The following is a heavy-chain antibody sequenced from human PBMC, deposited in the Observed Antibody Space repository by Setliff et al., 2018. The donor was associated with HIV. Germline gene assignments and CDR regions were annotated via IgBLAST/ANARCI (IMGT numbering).Heavy chain of an antibody. CDR2: ISGSGDKT. Sequence: PGGSLRLSCAASGFNFSNYAMSWVRQAPVKGLEWVSVISGSGDKTYNADSVKGRFTISRDNSKNTLYLQMNSLRAEDTAVYYCAKDSLLNFFDYWGQGTLVTVSS. J-gene: IGHJ4*02. V-gene: IGHV3-23*01. CDR3: AKDSLLNFFDY. CDR1: GFNFSNYA.